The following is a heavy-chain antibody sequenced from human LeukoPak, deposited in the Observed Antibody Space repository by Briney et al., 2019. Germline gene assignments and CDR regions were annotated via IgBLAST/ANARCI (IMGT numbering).Heavy chain of an antibody. CDR2: ISSSSSTI. V-gene: IGHV3-48*01. Sequence: GGSLRLSCAASGFTFSSYRMNWVRQAPGKGLEWVSYISSSSSTIYYADSVKGRFTISRDNAKNSLYLQMNSLRAEDTAVYYCARARRQWLVGANIRGDNPPYYYDYWGQGILVTVSS. J-gene: IGHJ4*02. CDR3: ARARRQWLVGANIRGDNPPYYYDY. D-gene: IGHD6-19*01. CDR1: GFTFSSYR.